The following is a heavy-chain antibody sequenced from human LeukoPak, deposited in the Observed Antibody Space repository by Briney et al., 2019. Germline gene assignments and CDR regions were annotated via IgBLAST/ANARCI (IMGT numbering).Heavy chain of an antibody. CDR2: IIPILGIA. V-gene: IGHV1-69*04. CDR3: ARIPVTPDSLYYGMDV. J-gene: IGHJ6*02. CDR1: GGTFSSYA. D-gene: IGHD4-17*01. Sequence: GASVKVSCKASGGTFSSYAISWVRQAPGQGLEWMGRIIPILGIANYAQKFQGRVTITADKSTSTAYMELSSLRSEDTAVYYCARIPVTPDSLYYGMDVWGQGTTVTASS.